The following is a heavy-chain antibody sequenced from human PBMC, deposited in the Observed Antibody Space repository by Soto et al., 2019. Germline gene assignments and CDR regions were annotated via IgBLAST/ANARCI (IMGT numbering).Heavy chain of an antibody. CDR2: LTDDVKEK. J-gene: IGHJ6*02. CDR3: AKVRFALKYYYGLDV. D-gene: IGHD3-16*01. Sequence: QVHLVESGGGVVQPGTSLRLSCVASGFTFSKYGMHWVRQAPGKGLEWVAILTDDVKEKYYADSVKGRFIISRDNSNKTLFLQMNTLSAEDTAVYYCAKVRFALKYYYGLDVWGQGTKVSVSS. V-gene: IGHV3-30*18. CDR1: GFTFSKYG.